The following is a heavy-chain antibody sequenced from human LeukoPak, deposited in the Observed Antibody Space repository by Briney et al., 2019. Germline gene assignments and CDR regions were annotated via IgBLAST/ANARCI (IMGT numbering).Heavy chain of an antibody. CDR1: GFSLSTRGLG. J-gene: IGHJ3*02. CDR2: IYYNDDK. CDR3: AHRAQDTFDI. V-gene: IGHV2-5*01. Sequence: SGPTLVKPTQTLTLTCTFSGFSLSTRGLGVGWIRQPPGKALEWLALIYYNDDKRYSPSLKSRLTITKDTSTNQVVLILTNMDPVDTATYYCAHRAQDTFDIWGQGTMVTVSS.